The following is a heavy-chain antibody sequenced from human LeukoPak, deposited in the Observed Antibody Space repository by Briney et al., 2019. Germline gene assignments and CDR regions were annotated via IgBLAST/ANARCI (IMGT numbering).Heavy chain of an antibody. Sequence: ASVKVSCTASGYTFTGYHLHWVRQAPGQGLEWVGWVNPNTGGTNYAQRFQGRVTMTRDTSISTVYMELSRLRSDDTAVYYCARHSGYVAFDYWGQGTLVTVSS. CDR3: ARHSGYVAFDY. V-gene: IGHV1-2*02. D-gene: IGHD5-12*01. CDR2: VNPNTGGT. J-gene: IGHJ4*02. CDR1: GYTFTGYH.